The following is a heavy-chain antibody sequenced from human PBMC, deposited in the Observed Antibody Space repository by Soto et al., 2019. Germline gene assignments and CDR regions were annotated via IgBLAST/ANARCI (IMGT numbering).Heavy chain of an antibody. D-gene: IGHD2-21*02. J-gene: IGHJ4*02. CDR2: LAYDGSQK. CDR3: AIVRVTDSPLDH. V-gene: IGHV3-30*02. CDR1: GFTFRSSG. Sequence: GSLRLSCTASGFTFRSSGMHWVRQAPGKGLEWLAFLAYDGSQKFYADSVKGRFSISRDNTENTLYLHMSSLTAEDTAIYYCAIVRVTDSPLDHWGPGTLVPSPQ.